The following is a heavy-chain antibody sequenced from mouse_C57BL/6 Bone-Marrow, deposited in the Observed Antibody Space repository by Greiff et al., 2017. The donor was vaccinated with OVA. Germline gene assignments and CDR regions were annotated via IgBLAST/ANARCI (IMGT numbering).Heavy chain of an antibody. CDR3: ARVDYDWFAY. CDR2: ISDGGSYT. Sequence: EVKLMESGGGLVKPGGSLKLSCAASGFTFSSYAMSWVRQTPEQRLEWVATISDGGSYTYYPDNVKGRFTISRDNAKNNLYLQMSHLKSEDTAMYYCARVDYDWFAYWGQGTLVTVSA. J-gene: IGHJ3*01. V-gene: IGHV5-4*03. CDR1: GFTFSSYA. D-gene: IGHD2-4*01.